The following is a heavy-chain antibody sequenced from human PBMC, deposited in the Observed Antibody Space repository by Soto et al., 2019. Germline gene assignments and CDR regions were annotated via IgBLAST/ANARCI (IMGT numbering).Heavy chain of an antibody. D-gene: IGHD2-15*01. Sequence: GGSLRLSCAASGFTLKDYAMSWVRQAPGKGLQWVSIIIANGGTFYADSVKGRFTISRDNSKNTVYLQMSSLRVEDTAIYYCARDYTVAADPSSVILFDYWGQGALVTVSS. J-gene: IGHJ4*02. CDR1: GFTLKDYA. V-gene: IGHV3-23*01. CDR3: ARDYTVAADPSSVILFDY. CDR2: IIANGGT.